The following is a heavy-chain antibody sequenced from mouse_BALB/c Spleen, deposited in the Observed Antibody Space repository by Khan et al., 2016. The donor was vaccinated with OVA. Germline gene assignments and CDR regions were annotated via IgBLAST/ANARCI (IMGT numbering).Heavy chain of an antibody. V-gene: IGHV9-3-1*01. CDR1: GYTFKNYG. CDR3: ARPPFFAYVIAY. Sequence: QIQLVQSGPELKKPGETVKISCKASGYTFKNYGMNWVKQAPGKGLKWIGWINTYTGEPTYVEDFKGRFAFSLETSASTAYLQLNNLKNEDTATYFCARPPFFAYVIAYWGQGTLVTVSA. J-gene: IGHJ4*01. CDR2: INTYTGEP.